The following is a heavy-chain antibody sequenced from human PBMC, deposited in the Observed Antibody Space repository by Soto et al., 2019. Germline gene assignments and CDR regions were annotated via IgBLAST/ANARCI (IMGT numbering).Heavy chain of an antibody. J-gene: IGHJ4*02. V-gene: IGHV1-2*02. CDR1: GYSFTNYY. D-gene: IGHD2-15*01. Sequence: VHLVQSGAEVKKPGASVKVSCKASGYSFTNYYIHWVRQAPGLGPEWMGWIDGNSGGTKYAQKFQDRVTMTRDRSTVTAHMELSRLKSDDTAVYYCARGYVVAGELDYWGQGTLVTVSS. CDR3: ARGYVVAGELDY. CDR2: IDGNSGGT.